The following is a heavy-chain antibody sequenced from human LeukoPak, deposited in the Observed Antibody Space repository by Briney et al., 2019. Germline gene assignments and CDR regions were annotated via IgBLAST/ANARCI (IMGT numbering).Heavy chain of an antibody. V-gene: IGHV3-21*01. D-gene: IGHD3-16*02. J-gene: IGHJ3*01. CDR1: GFTFSDYS. CDR3: ARDQAYSYHDGFDV. CDR2: ISSRSHYM. Sequence: PGGSLRLSCAASGFTFSDYSMNWVRQAPGKGLEWVSSISSRSHYMYYADSVKGRFTISRDNAKNSLFLQVNSLRAEDTAVYYCARDQAYSYHDGFDVWGQGTMVAVSS.